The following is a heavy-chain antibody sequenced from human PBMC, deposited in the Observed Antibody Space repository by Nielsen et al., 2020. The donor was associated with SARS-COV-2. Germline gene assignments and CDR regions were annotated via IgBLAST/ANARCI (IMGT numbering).Heavy chain of an antibody. J-gene: IGHJ4*02. Sequence: GESLKISCTASGFTFSDSFMSWIRQAPGKGLEWVSYIASSDTTTYYADSVKGRFTVSRDNAKNSLYLQMNSLRAEDTAVYYCAREGRKLPLDYWGQGTLVTVSS. CDR1: GFTFSDSF. CDR2: IASSDTTT. CDR3: AREGRKLPLDY. V-gene: IGHV3-11*01. D-gene: IGHD5-24*01.